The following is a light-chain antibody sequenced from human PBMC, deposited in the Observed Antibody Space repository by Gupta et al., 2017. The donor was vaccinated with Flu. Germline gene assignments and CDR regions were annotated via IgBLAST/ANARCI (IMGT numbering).Light chain of an antibody. CDR3: QQSYSTPSA. J-gene: IGKJ3*01. CDR2: AAS. Sequence: DIQMTQSSSSLSASVGDRVTITCRASQSISSYLNWYQQKPGKAPKLLIYAASRLQSGVPSRFSGSGSGTDFTLTISSLQPEDFATYYFQQSYSTPSAFGHGTKVDIK. V-gene: IGKV1-39*01. CDR1: QSISSY.